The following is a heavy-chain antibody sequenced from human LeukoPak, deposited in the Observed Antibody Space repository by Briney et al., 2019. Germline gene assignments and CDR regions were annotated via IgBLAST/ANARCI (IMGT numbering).Heavy chain of an antibody. CDR1: GSSISSYY. D-gene: IGHD3-22*01. CDR2: IYISGST. CDR3: ARVRRFSYYYDSSGYPSVPQD. V-gene: IGHV4-4*07. J-gene: IGHJ4*02. Sequence: SETLSLTCTVSGSSISSYYWSWIRQPAGKGLEWIGRIYISGSTNYNPSLKSRVTISVDTSKNQFSLKLSSVTAADTAVYYCARVRRFSYYYDSSGYPSVPQDWGQGTLVTVSS.